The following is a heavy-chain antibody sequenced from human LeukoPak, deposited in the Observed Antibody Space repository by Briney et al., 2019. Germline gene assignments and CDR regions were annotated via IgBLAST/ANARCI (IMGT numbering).Heavy chain of an antibody. CDR1: GFTFSSYA. Sequence: GGSLRLSCAASGFTFSSYAMSWVRQAPGKGLEWVSAISGSGGSTYYADSVKGRFTISRDNAKNSLYLQMNSLRAEDTAVYYCARDTGGSYYDYWGQGTLVTVSS. CDR2: ISGSGGST. V-gene: IGHV3-23*01. J-gene: IGHJ4*02. D-gene: IGHD1-26*01. CDR3: ARDTGGSYYDY.